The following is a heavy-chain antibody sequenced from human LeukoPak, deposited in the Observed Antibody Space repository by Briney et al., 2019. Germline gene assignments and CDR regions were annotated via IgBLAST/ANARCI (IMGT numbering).Heavy chain of an antibody. CDR3: AKGALAHYYGSGSYKDY. CDR1: GFTFSSYA. V-gene: IGHV3-23*01. D-gene: IGHD3-10*01. CDR2: ISGSGGST. J-gene: IGHJ4*02. Sequence: GGSLRLSCAASGFTFSSYAMSWVRQAPGKGLEWVSAISGSGGSTYYADSVKGRFTISRDNSKNTLYLQMNGLRAEDTAVYYCAKGALAHYYGSGSYKDYWGQGTLVTVSS.